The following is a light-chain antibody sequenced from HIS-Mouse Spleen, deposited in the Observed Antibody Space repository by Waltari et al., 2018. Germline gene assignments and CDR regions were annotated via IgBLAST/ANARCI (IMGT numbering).Light chain of an antibody. CDR1: SSDVGSYNL. Sequence: QSALTQPASVSGSPGQSITISCPGTSSDVGSYNLVSWYQQHPGKAPKLMIDEGSKRPSGVSNRFSGSKSGNTASLTISGLQAEDEADYYCCSYAGSSTYVFGTGTKVTVL. CDR3: CSYAGSSTYV. CDR2: EGS. V-gene: IGLV2-23*01. J-gene: IGLJ1*01.